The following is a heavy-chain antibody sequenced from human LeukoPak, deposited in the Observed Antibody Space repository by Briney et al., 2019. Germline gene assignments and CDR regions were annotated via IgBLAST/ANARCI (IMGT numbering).Heavy chain of an antibody. Sequence: GASVKVSCKASGYTFTSYDINWVRQATGQGLEWMGWMNPNSGNTGYAQKFQGRVTMTRNTSISTAYMELSSLRSEGTAVYYCARFPGLLWFGELLDAFDIWGQGTMVTVSS. D-gene: IGHD3-10*01. CDR1: GYTFTSYD. CDR3: ARFPGLLWFGELLDAFDI. CDR2: MNPNSGNT. V-gene: IGHV1-8*01. J-gene: IGHJ3*02.